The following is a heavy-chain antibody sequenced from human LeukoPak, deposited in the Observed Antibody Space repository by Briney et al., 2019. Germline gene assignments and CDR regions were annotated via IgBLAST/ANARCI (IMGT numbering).Heavy chain of an antibody. CDR2: INPNSGGT. Sequence: ASVKVSCKASGYTFTGYYMHWVRQAPGQGLEWMGRINPNSGGTNYAQKFQGRVTTTRDTSISTAYMELSRLRSDDTAVYYCARGDTAMVTSYYYYYMDVWGKGTTVTVSS. CDR3: ARGDTAMVTSYYYYYMDV. V-gene: IGHV1-2*06. CDR1: GYTFTGYY. J-gene: IGHJ6*03. D-gene: IGHD5-18*01.